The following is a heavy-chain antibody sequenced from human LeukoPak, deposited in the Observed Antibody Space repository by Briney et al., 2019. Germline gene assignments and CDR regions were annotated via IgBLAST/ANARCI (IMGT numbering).Heavy chain of an antibody. CDR1: EFTFSSHA. V-gene: IGHV3-23*01. D-gene: IGHD6-19*01. Sequence: GGSLRLSCAASEFTFSSHAMSWVRQTPGKGLEWVSGISAGGDNTLYADSVKGRFTISRDNSKNTLYLHMNSLRAEGTAVYYCAKGAYSSGWRYYFDYWGQGTLVTVSS. J-gene: IGHJ4*02. CDR3: AKGAYSSGWRYYFDY. CDR2: ISAGGDNT.